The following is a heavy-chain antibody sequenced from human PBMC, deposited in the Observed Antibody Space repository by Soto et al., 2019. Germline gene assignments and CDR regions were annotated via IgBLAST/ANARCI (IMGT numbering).Heavy chain of an antibody. CDR1: GYTLTELS. Sequence: ASVKVSCKVSGYTLTELSMHWVRQAPGKGLEWMGGFDPEDGETIYAQKFQGRVTMTEDTSTDTAYMELSSLRSEDTAVYYCATDPPTTVVTPHAFDIWGQGTMVTVSS. J-gene: IGHJ3*02. CDR3: ATDPPTTVVTPHAFDI. V-gene: IGHV1-24*01. D-gene: IGHD4-17*01. CDR2: FDPEDGET.